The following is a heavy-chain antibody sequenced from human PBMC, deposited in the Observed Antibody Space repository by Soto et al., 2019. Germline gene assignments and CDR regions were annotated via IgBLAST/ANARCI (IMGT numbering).Heavy chain of an antibody. J-gene: IGHJ4*02. D-gene: IGHD2-2*01. Sequence: SQTLSLTCAISGDSVSSNSAAWNWIRQSPSRGLEWLGRTYYRSKWYNDYAVSVKSRITINPDTSKNQFSLQLNLVTPEDTAVYYCARDRGNEKHLGYCSSTSCRKIAARPLFDYWGQGTLVTVSS. CDR2: TYYRSKWYN. CDR1: GDSVSSNSAA. CDR3: ARDRGNEKHLGYCSSTSCRKIAARPLFDY. V-gene: IGHV6-1*01.